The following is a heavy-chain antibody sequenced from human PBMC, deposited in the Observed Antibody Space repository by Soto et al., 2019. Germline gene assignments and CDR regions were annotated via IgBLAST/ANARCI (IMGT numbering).Heavy chain of an antibody. CDR1: GFTFTSSA. V-gene: IGHV1-58*01. Sequence: SVKVSCKASGFTFTSSAVQWVRQARGQRLEWIGWIVVGSGNTNYAQKFQERVTITRDMSTSTAYMELSSLRSEDTAVYYCAAARDSSGYPIEDALDIWGQGTMVTVSS. CDR3: AAARDSSGYPIEDALDI. J-gene: IGHJ3*02. CDR2: IVVGSGNT. D-gene: IGHD3-22*01.